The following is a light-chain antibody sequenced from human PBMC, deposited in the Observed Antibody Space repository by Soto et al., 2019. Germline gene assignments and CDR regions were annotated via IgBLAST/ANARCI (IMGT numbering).Light chain of an antibody. CDR3: QSNDNGLSGSDV. V-gene: IGLV1-40*01. Sequence: QSVLTQPPSVSGAPGQRVTISCTVSSSNIGAGYDVNWYQQLPETAPKLLIFGDNNRPSGVPDRFSGSKSGTSASLVITGLQADDEADYYCQSNDNGLSGSDVFGTGTKVTVL. CDR1: SSNIGAGYD. J-gene: IGLJ1*01. CDR2: GDN.